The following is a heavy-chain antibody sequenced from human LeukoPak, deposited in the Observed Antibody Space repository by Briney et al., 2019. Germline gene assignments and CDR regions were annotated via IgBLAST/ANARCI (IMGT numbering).Heavy chain of an antibody. D-gene: IGHD4-17*01. V-gene: IGHV3-23*01. Sequence: PGGSLRLSCAASGFTFRSYAMSWVRQAPGKGLEWVSGVSGSGTGSHYADSVKGRFTISRDNSKNTLYLQMNSLRAEDTAVYYCARDGYYGPPPDAFDIWGQGTMVTVSS. CDR2: VSGSGTGS. CDR1: GFTFRSYA. J-gene: IGHJ3*02. CDR3: ARDGYYGPPPDAFDI.